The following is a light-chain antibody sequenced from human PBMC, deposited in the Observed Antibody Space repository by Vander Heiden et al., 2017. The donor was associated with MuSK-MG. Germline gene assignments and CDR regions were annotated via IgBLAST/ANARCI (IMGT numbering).Light chain of an antibody. J-gene: IGKJ2*01. CDR2: GAS. CDR3: QQYHDWPPIA. Sequence: EIMVTQSPATLSVSPGERATLSCATSQSVNSHLAWYQQKPGQAPRLLISGASTRDPGIPARFRGRGSGTQFTLTITGLQSEDFAVYYCQQYHDWPPIAFGQGTRLDVK. CDR1: QSVNSH. V-gene: IGKV3-15*01.